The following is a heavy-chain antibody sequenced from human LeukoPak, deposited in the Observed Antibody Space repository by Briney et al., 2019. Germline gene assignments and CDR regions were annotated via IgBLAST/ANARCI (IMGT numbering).Heavy chain of an antibody. J-gene: IGHJ6*03. D-gene: IGHD4-11*01. Sequence: SVKVSCKASGGTFSSYAISWVRQAPGQGLEWMGGIIPIFGTANYAQKFQGRVTITTDESTSTAYMELSSLRSEDTAVYYCAIYQEADYSNGYYYYYMDVWGKGTTVTVSS. CDR3: AIYQEADYSNGYYYYYMDV. CDR2: IIPIFGTA. V-gene: IGHV1-69*05. CDR1: GGTFSSYA.